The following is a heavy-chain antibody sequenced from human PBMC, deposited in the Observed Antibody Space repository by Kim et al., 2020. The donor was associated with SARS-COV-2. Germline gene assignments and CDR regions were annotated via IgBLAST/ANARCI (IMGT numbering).Heavy chain of an antibody. CDR3: VSTMVRGLYYSGDY. J-gene: IGHJ4*02. Sequence: GGSLRLSCSASGFTFSTYAIHWVRQAPGKGLEYVSTINSNGISTYYADSVKGRFTLSRDNSKNTLYLQMSSLRAEDTAIYYCVSTMVRGLYYSGDYWGQG. D-gene: IGHD3-10*01. CDR1: GFTFSTYA. CDR2: INSNGIST. V-gene: IGHV3-64D*06.